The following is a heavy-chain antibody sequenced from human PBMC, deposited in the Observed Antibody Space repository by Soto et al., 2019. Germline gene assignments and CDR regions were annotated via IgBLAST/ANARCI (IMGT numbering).Heavy chain of an antibody. Sequence: GGSLRLSCAASGFTVSSNYMSWVRQAPGKGLEWVSVIYSGGSTYYADSVKGRFTISRDNSKNTLYLQMNSLRAEDTAVYYCASARGYYDTSGYSGYYFDYWGQGNLVTVSS. CDR1: GFTVSSNY. V-gene: IGHV3-53*01. CDR2: IYSGGST. J-gene: IGHJ4*02. D-gene: IGHD3-22*01. CDR3: ASARGYYDTSGYSGYYFDY.